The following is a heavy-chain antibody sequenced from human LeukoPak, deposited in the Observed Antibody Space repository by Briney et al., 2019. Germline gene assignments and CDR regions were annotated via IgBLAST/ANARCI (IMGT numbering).Heavy chain of an antibody. J-gene: IGHJ5*02. Sequence: NRSETLSLTCAVSGGSFGGFYWSWVRQPPGEGLEWIGEMNYRGSINYNPSLKSRVTISVDTSKNEFSLKLTSVTAADTAVYYCARGGGPWGQGTQVTVST. V-gene: IGHV4-34*01. D-gene: IGHD3-10*01. CDR1: GGSFGGFY. CDR3: ARGGGP. CDR2: MNYRGSI.